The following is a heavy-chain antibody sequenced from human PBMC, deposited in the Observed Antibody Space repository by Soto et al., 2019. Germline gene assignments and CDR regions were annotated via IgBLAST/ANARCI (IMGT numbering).Heavy chain of an antibody. D-gene: IGHD1-20*01. CDR2: IYYSGST. CDR3: ARHIAGITGTTMSFVY. V-gene: IGHV4-39*01. CDR1: GGSISSSSYY. J-gene: IGHJ4*02. Sequence: PSETLSLTCTVSGGSISSSSYYWGWIRQPPGKGLEWIGSIYYSGSTYYNPSLKSRVTISVDTSKNQFSLKLSSVTAADTAVYYCARHIAGITGTTMSFVYWGQGTLVTVSS.